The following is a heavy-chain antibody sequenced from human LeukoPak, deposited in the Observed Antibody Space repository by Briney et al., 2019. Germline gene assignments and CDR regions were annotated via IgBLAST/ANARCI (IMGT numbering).Heavy chain of an antibody. CDR3: ARLSGVPYSYYYGMDV. V-gene: IGHV4-59*12. Sequence: PSETLSLTCTVSGGSISSYYWSWIRQPPGKGLEWIGYFYYSGSTNYNPSLKGRVTMSVDTSKNHFSLKLSSVTAADTAVYFCARLSGVPYSYYYGMDVWGQGTTVTVSS. J-gene: IGHJ6*02. CDR2: FYYSGST. D-gene: IGHD3-10*01. CDR1: GGSISSYY.